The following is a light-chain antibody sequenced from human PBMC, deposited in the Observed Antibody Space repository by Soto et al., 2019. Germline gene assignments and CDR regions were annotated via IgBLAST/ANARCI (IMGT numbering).Light chain of an antibody. CDR1: SSDVGGYNR. CDR2: EVS. V-gene: IGLV2-14*01. Sequence: QSVLTQPASVSGSPGQSITISCTGTSSDVGGYNRVSWSQQHPGKAPKLMIYEVSNRPSGVSNRFSGSKSGNTASLTISGLQPEDEAHYYCTSFTSSNTWVFGGGTQLTVL. CDR3: TSFTSSNTWV. J-gene: IGLJ3*02.